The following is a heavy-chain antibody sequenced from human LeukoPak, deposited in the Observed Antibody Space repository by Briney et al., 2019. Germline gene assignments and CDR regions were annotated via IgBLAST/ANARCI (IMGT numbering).Heavy chain of an antibody. Sequence: PGGSLRLSCAASGFTFSSYSMNWVRQAPGKGLEWVSSISSSSGYIYYADSVKGRFTISRDNAKNSLYLQMSSLRAEDTAVYYCARGIYTARDAAFDLWGQGTMVTVSS. D-gene: IGHD4-11*01. CDR3: ARGIYTARDAAFDL. CDR1: GFTFSSYS. V-gene: IGHV3-21*01. CDR2: ISSSSGYI. J-gene: IGHJ3*01.